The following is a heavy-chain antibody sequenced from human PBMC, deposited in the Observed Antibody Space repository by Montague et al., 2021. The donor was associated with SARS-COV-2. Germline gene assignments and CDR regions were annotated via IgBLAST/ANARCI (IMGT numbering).Heavy chain of an antibody. CDR2: INHSGST. D-gene: IGHD6-6*01. CDR1: GGSFSGYY. CDR3: ARSGWEQLDRSRNYYYYGMDV. Sequence: SETLSLTCAVYGGSFSGYYWSWIRQPPGKGLEWIGEINHSGSTNYNPSLKSRVTISVDTSKNQFSLKVSSVTAADTAVYYCARSGWEQLDRSRNYYYYGMDVWGQGTTVTVSS. J-gene: IGHJ6*02. V-gene: IGHV4-34*01.